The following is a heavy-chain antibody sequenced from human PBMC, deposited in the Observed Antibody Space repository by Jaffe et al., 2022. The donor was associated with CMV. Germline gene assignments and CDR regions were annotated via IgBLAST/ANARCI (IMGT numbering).Heavy chain of an antibody. Sequence: EVQLVESGGGLVQPGGSLRLSCAASGFTFSSYAMSWVRQAPGKGLEWVSAISGSGGSTYYADSVKGRFTISRDNSKNTLYLQMNSLRAEDTAVYYCAKDGGDMITFGGVILDAFDIWGQGTMVTVSS. J-gene: IGHJ3*02. CDR2: ISGSGGST. D-gene: IGHD3-16*01. CDR1: GFTFSSYA. CDR3: AKDGGDMITFGGVILDAFDI. V-gene: IGHV3-23*04.